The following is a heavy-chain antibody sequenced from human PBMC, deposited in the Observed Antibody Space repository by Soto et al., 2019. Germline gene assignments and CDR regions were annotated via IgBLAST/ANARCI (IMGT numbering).Heavy chain of an antibody. D-gene: IGHD6-13*01. V-gene: IGHV4-39*01. CDR3: ARRGIAAAGIVSSWFDP. J-gene: IGHJ5*02. Sequence: SETLSLTCTVSGGSISSSSYYWGWIRQPPGKGPEWIGSIYYSGSTYYNPSLKSRVTISVDTSKNQFSLKLSSVTAADTAVYYCARRGIAAAGIVSSWFDPWGQGTLVTVSS. CDR2: IYYSGST. CDR1: GGSISSSSYY.